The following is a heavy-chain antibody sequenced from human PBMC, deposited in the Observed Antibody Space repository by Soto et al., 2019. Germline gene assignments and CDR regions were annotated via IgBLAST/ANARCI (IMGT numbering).Heavy chain of an antibody. J-gene: IGHJ5*02. CDR2: IYYSGST. D-gene: IGHD2-21*02. V-gene: IGHV4-31*03. CDR1: GGSIRRGGYY. Sequence: QVQLQESGPGLVKPSQTLSLTCTVSGGSIRRGGYYWSWIRQHPGKGLEWIGYIYYSGSTYYNPSLKSRVTIAVYTSKNQFSLKLSSVTAADTAVYYCARFVVVTAIPEEHRWFDPCGQGTLVTVSS. CDR3: ARFVVVTAIPEEHRWFDP.